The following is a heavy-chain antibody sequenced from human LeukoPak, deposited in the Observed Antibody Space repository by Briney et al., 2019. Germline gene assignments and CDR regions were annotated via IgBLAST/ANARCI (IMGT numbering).Heavy chain of an antibody. CDR1: GFTFSSYW. J-gene: IGHJ4*02. CDR3: ASPPGYCSSTSCYG. Sequence: PGGSLRLSCAASGFTFSSYWMSWVRQAPGKVLEWVANIKQDGSEKYYVDSVKGRFTISRDNAKNSLYLQMNSLRAEDTAVYYCASPPGYCSSTSCYGWGQGTLVTVSS. D-gene: IGHD2-2*01. V-gene: IGHV3-7*03. CDR2: IKQDGSEK.